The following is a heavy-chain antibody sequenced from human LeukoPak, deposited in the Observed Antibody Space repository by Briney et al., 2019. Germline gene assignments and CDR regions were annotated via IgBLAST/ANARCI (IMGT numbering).Heavy chain of an antibody. CDR2: ISGSGGST. Sequence: PGGSLRLSCAASGFTFSSYAMSWVRQAPGKGLEWVSAISGSGGSTYYADSVKGRFTISRDNSKNTLYLQMNSLRAEDTAVYYCAKSGSRVVNYKRTATLDYWGQGTLVTVSS. D-gene: IGHD3-3*01. CDR1: GFTFSSYA. J-gene: IGHJ4*02. CDR3: AKSGSRVVNYKRTATLDY. V-gene: IGHV3-23*01.